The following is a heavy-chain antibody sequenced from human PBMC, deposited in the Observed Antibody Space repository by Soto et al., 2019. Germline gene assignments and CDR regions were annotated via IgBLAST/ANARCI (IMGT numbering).Heavy chain of an antibody. Sequence: QVQLVQSGAEVKKPGSSVKVSCKAFGGTFSSYTISWVRQAPGRGLEWMGRILPILGIANYAQKFQGRVTITADKSTSTVYMELSSLRSEDTAVYYCARELGVTYHYGMNVWGQGTTVTVSS. CDR2: ILPILGIA. V-gene: IGHV1-69*08. CDR1: GGTFSSYT. CDR3: ARELGVTYHYGMNV. J-gene: IGHJ6*02. D-gene: IGHD4-4*01.